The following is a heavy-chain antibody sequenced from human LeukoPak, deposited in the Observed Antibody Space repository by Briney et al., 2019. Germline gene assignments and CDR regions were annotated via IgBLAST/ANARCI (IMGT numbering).Heavy chain of an antibody. D-gene: IGHD6-19*01. CDR2: ISSSGDST. Sequence: GGSLRLSCAGSGLTFSSYAMSWVRQAPGKGLEWVSGISSSGDSTFYADSVKGRFTISRDNSKNTLYLQMNSLRAEDTALYYCAKDQGSSSGWYSRDGFALWGRGTMVTVSS. V-gene: IGHV3-23*01. CDR1: GLTFSSYA. CDR3: AKDQGSSSGWYSRDGFAL. J-gene: IGHJ3*01.